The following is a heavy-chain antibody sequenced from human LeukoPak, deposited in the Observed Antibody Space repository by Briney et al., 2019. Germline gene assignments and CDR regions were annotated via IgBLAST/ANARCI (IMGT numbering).Heavy chain of an antibody. V-gene: IGHV4-34*01. Sequence: TSETLSLTCAVYGGSFSGYYWSWIRQPPGKGLEWIGEINHSGSTNYNPSLKSRVTISVDTSKNQFSLKLSSMTAADTAVYYCARGKSMVLFDYWGQGTLVTVSS. CDR2: INHSGST. CDR3: ARGKSMVLFDY. CDR1: GGSFSGYY. J-gene: IGHJ4*02. D-gene: IGHD2-8*01.